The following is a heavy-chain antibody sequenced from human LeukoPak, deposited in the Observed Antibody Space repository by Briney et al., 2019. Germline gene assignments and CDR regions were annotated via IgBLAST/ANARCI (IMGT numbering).Heavy chain of an antibody. V-gene: IGHV4-39*01. CDR1: GGSISSSSYY. CDR3: ARGSGIIVGATLDY. Sequence: SETLSLTCTVSGGSISSSSYYWGWIRQPPGKGLEWIGSIYYSGSTYYNPSLKSRVTISVDTSKNQFSLKLSSVTAADTAVYYCARGSGIIVGATLDYWGQGTLVTVSS. CDR2: IYYSGST. D-gene: IGHD1-26*01. J-gene: IGHJ4*02.